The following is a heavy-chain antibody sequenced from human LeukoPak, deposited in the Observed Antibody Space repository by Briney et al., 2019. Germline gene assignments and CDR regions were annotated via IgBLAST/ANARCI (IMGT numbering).Heavy chain of an antibody. D-gene: IGHD3-3*01. V-gene: IGHV3-53*01. CDR3: AKGPSGGSDFWSPTRPFYFDD. J-gene: IGHJ4*02. Sequence: PGGSLRLSCAASGFTVSSNCLSWVRQAPGKGLEWVSSFITSVDGTYYADSVKGRFTISRDNSKRTLYLQMNSLTAEDTAIYYCAKGPSGGSDFWSPTRPFYFDDWGQGTLVTVSS. CDR2: ITSVDGT. CDR1: GFTVSSNC.